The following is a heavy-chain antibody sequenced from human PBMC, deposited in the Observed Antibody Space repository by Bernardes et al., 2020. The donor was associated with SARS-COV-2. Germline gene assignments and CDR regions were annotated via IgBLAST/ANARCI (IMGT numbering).Heavy chain of an antibody. CDR1: GDTFTSHS. V-gene: IGHV1-69*13. CDR3: AREPIAARPGIWFDP. CDR2: MLTRVSST. D-gene: IGHD6-6*01. J-gene: IGHJ5*02. Sequence: SVNIPCKAYGDTFTSHSFSCVRQAPSPRLEWVGRMLTRVSSTNYAQNFQGRVTITADASSSTAYMELSSLGSEDTALYYCAREPIAARPGIWFDPWGQGTLVTVSS.